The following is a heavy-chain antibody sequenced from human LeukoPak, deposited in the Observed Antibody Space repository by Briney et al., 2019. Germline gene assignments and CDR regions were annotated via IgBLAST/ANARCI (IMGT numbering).Heavy chain of an antibody. V-gene: IGHV3-30-3*01. CDR2: ISYDGSNK. CDR3: AREDYRSISFDY. J-gene: IGHJ4*02. D-gene: IGHD3-3*01. CDR1: GFTFSSYA. Sequence: PGGSLRLSCAASGFTFSSYAMRWVRQAPGKGLEWVAIISYDGSNKYYADSVKGRFTSSRDNSKNTLYMEMNSLRPEDTALYYCAREDYRSISFDYWGQGTLVTVSS.